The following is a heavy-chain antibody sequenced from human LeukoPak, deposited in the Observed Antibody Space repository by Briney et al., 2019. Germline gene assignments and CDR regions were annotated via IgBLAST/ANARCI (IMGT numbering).Heavy chain of an antibody. CDR3: AEIGVSGHWYFDL. D-gene: IGHD5/OR15-5a*01. CDR1: ESTFSSFP. CDR2: ISSSGSHI. V-gene: IGHV3-21*01. Sequence: PGGSLRLSCTASESTFSSFPMSWVRQAPGRGLEWISSISSSGSHIYYADSLKGRFTVSRDNAKNSLYVQMNSLRAEDTAVYYCAEIGVSGHWYFDLWGRGTLVSVSS. J-gene: IGHJ2*01.